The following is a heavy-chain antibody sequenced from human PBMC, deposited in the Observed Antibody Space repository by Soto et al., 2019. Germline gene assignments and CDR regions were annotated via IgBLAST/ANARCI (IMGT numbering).Heavy chain of an antibody. CDR2: IPSDGSNK. D-gene: IGHD3-16*01. J-gene: IGHJ5*02. CDR3: AKDFHPSQSYALYNWFDP. Sequence: QVQLVESGGGVVQPGRYLRLSCAASGFTFSTYGMFWVRQPPGKGLEWVAAIPSDGSNKYYADSVKGRFTISRDNSKNTLVLQMDSLRTEDTAVYYCAKDFHPSQSYALYNWFDPWGQGTLVTVSS. CDR1: GFTFSTYG. V-gene: IGHV3-30*18.